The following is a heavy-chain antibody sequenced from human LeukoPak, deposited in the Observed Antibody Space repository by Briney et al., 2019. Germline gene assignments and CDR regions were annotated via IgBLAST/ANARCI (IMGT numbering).Heavy chain of an antibody. V-gene: IGHV3-23*01. J-gene: IGHJ4*02. CDR2: IRGSGGST. Sequence: GGSLRLSCAASGFTFSSYAMSWVRQAPGKGLEWVSAIRGSGGSTYYADSVKGRFTISRDNSKNTLYLQMNSLRAEDTAVYYCAKDLLGYCSSTSCQSSNFDYWGQGTLVTVSS. D-gene: IGHD2-2*01. CDR1: GFTFSSYA. CDR3: AKDLLGYCSSTSCQSSNFDY.